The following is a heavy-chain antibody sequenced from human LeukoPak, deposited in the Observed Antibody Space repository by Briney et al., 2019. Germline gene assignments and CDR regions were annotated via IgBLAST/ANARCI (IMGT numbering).Heavy chain of an antibody. J-gene: IGHJ4*02. V-gene: IGHV3-33*08. D-gene: IGHD3-22*01. Sequence: GGSLRLSCAASGFTFSSYGMHWVRQAPGKGLEWVAVIWYDGSNKYYADSVKGRFTISRDNSKNTLYLQMNSLRAEDTAAYYCARELGYYSGIDYWGQGTLVTVSS. CDR3: ARELGYYSGIDY. CDR2: IWYDGSNK. CDR1: GFTFSSYG.